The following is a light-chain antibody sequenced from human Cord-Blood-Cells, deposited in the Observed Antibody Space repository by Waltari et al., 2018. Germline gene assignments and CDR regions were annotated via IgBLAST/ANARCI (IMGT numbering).Light chain of an antibody. Sequence: EIVLTQSPTTLSLSPGERATLPCRASQSVSNYLSWYQQKPGQAPRLFIYDASNRATGIPARFSGSGSGTDFTLTISSLEPEDFAVYYCQQRSNWPTFGQGTKLEIK. CDR1: QSVSNY. CDR2: DAS. CDR3: QQRSNWPT. J-gene: IGKJ2*01. V-gene: IGKV3-11*01.